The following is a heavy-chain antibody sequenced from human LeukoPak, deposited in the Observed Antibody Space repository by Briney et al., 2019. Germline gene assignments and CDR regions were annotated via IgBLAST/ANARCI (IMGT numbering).Heavy chain of an antibody. CDR1: GFTFSSYS. CDR3: ARDRRAVVPAYLDY. Sequence: PGGSLRLSCAASGFTFSSYSMHWVRQAPGKGLEWVSYISSSDNTIYYADSVKGRFTISRDNAKNSLSLQMNSLRAEDTAVYYCARDRRAVVPAYLDYWGQGTLVTVSS. V-gene: IGHV3-48*04. J-gene: IGHJ4*02. D-gene: IGHD2-2*01. CDR2: ISSSDNTI.